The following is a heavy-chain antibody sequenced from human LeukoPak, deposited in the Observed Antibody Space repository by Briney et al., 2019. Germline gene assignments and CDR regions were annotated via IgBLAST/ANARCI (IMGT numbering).Heavy chain of an antibody. J-gene: IGHJ4*02. CDR1: GGSFSGYY. D-gene: IGHD3-10*01. Sequence: SETLSLTCAVYGGSFSGYYWSWIRQPPGKGLEWIGEINHSGSTNYNPSLKSRVTISVDTSKNQFSLKLSSVTAADTAVYYCALDPPWILWFGERKDYWGQGTLVTVSS. CDR3: ALDPPWILWFGERKDY. V-gene: IGHV4-34*01. CDR2: INHSGST.